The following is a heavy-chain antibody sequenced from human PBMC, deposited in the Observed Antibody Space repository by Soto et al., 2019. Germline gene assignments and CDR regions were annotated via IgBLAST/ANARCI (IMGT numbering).Heavy chain of an antibody. CDR1: GFTFNIFG. Sequence: PGGSLRLSCAASGFTFNIFGMHWVRQAPDKGLGWVALISYDGSNRYYADSVKGRFTISRDNSKNTLFLQMNSLRADDTAVYYCAKDQASGQGSFDSWGQGTLVTVSS. CDR2: ISYDGSNR. J-gene: IGHJ4*02. V-gene: IGHV3-30*18. CDR3: AKDQASGQGSFDS.